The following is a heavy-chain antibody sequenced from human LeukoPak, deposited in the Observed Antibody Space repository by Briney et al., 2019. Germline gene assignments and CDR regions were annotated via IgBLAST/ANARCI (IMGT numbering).Heavy chain of an antibody. Sequence: SQTLSLTCTVSGGSLSSGSYYWSWIRQPAGKGLEWIGRIYTSGSTNYNPSLKSRVTISVDTSKNQFSLKLSSVTAADTAVYYCARDSIADLEDVWGKGTTVTVSS. CDR2: IYTSGST. V-gene: IGHV4-61*02. D-gene: IGHD6-13*01. CDR1: GGSLSSGSYY. J-gene: IGHJ6*04. CDR3: ARDSIADLEDV.